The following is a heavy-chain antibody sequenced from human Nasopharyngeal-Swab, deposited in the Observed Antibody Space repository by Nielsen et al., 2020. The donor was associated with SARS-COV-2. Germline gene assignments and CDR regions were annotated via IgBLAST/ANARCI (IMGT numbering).Heavy chain of an antibody. CDR3: ARGYVWYYDSSCHY. Sequence: GGSLRLSCAASGFTFSDYYMSWIRQAPGKGLEWVSYISSSSSTIYYADSVKGRFTITRDKAKNSLYLQMNSLRAEDTAVYYCARGYVWYYDSSCHYWGQGTLFTVSS. J-gene: IGHJ4*02. CDR1: GFTFSDYY. CDR2: ISSSSSTI. V-gene: IGHV3-11*04. D-gene: IGHD3-22*01.